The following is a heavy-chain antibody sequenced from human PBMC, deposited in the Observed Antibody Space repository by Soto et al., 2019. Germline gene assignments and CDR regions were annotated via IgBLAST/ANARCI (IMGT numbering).Heavy chain of an antibody. V-gene: IGHV4-39*01. CDR1: GGSITSSYY. Sequence: SETLSLTCTVSGGSITSSYYWGWIRQPPGKGLEWIGSIYYSGSTYYNPSLKSRVTISVDTSKNQFSLKLSSVTAADAAVYYCATIPATTILTDYWGQGTLVTVSS. J-gene: IGHJ4*02. D-gene: IGHD2-2*02. CDR3: ATIPATTILTDY. CDR2: IYYSGST.